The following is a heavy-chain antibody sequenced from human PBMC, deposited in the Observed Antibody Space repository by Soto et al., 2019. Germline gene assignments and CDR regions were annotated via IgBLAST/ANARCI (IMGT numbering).Heavy chain of an antibody. CDR1: GYTFTNYG. CDR2: ISAYNGHT. D-gene: IGHD6-13*01. CDR3: ARSQAATGNSWLDP. J-gene: IGHJ5*02. V-gene: IGHV1-18*04. Sequence: QVQLVQSGTEVKKPGASVKVSCKASGYTFTNYGITWVRQAPGEGLEWMGWISAYNGHTNYAQKVQGRVTMTTDTSTSTAYMELRSLRSDDTAVFYCARSQAATGNSWLDPWGQGTLVTVSS.